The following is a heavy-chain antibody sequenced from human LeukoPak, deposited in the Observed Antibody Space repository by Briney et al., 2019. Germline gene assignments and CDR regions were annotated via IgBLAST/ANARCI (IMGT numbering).Heavy chain of an antibody. V-gene: IGHV4-59*08. D-gene: IGHD2-2*01. J-gene: IGHJ3*02. CDR2: IYYSGST. Sequence: SETLSLTCTVSGGSISSYYWSWIRQPPGKGLEWIGYIYYSGSTNYNPSLKSRVTISVDTSKNQFSLKLSSVTAADTAVYYCARPNPYCSSTGCLDAFDIWGQGTMVTVSS. CDR1: GGSISSYY. CDR3: ARPNPYCSSTGCLDAFDI.